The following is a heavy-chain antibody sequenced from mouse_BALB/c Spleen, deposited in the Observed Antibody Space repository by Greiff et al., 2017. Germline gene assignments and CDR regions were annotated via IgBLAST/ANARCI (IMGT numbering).Heavy chain of an antibody. Sequence: EVKLVESGGGLVQPGGSLKLSCAASGFTFSSYGMSWVRQTPDKRLELVATINSNGGSTYYPDSVKGRFTISRDNAKNTLYLQMNSLQTDDTAMYYCARGGYGTWFAYWGQGTLVTVSA. J-gene: IGHJ3*01. CDR2: INSNGGST. D-gene: IGHD1-2*01. CDR1: GFTFSSYG. CDR3: ARGGYGTWFAY. V-gene: IGHV5-6-3*01.